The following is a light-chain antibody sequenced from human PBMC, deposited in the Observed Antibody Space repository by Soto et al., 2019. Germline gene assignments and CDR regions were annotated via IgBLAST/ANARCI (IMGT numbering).Light chain of an antibody. CDR1: QSISSW. Sequence: IQMTQSPSTRPASVGNRLTIACRASQSISSWLAWYQQKPGKAPKLLIYDASSLLSGVPSRFSGTRSGTDFTLTISSLQPEDFATYYCKQANAYPWTFGQGTKVDIK. V-gene: IGKV1-5*01. CDR3: KQANAYPWT. J-gene: IGKJ1*01. CDR2: DAS.